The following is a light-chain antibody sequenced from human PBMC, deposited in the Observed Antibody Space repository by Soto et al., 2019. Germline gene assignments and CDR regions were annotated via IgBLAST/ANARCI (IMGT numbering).Light chain of an antibody. J-gene: IGLJ3*02. CDR2: EVT. Sequence: QSVLTQPPSASGSPGQSVTISCTGTSSDIGAYNYVSWFQQHPGKAPKLIIYEVTKRPSGVPDGFSGSKSGNTASLAVSGLQAEDEADYYCTSLGGSDNWVFGGGTKLTVL. V-gene: IGLV2-8*01. CDR3: TSLGGSDNWV. CDR1: SSDIGAYNY.